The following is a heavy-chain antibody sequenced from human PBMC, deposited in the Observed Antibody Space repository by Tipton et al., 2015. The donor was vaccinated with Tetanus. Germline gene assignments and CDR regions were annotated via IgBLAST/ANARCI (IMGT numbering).Heavy chain of an antibody. V-gene: IGHV4-4*07. CDR3: ARRRDWGSGAYFGFDP. CDR1: GGSITGYF. Sequence: TLSLTCSVSGGSITGYFWSWIRQPAGKGLEWIGNIYSSENSKYNPSLKSRATMSVDTSKNQFSLRLSSVTAADTAVYYCARRRDWGSGAYFGFDPWGQGTLVTVSS. CDR2: IYSSENS. J-gene: IGHJ5*02. D-gene: IGHD7-27*01.